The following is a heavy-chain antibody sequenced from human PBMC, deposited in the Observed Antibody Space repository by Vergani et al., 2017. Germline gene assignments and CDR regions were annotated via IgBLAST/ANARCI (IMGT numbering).Heavy chain of an antibody. CDR2: IDNSGRSI. D-gene: IGHD3-16*01. CDR1: GFTFDDYA. CDR3: AKSRASLDLWGEHFQH. V-gene: IGHV3-23*04. Sequence: EVQLVESGGGLVQPGRSLRLSCAASGFTFDDYAMSWVRQVPGKGLEWVATIDNSGRSIYYTDSVKGRFTISRDNSKSTLFLQMNSLSAEDTALYYCAKSRASLDLWGEHFQHWGRGTLVTVSS. J-gene: IGHJ1*01.